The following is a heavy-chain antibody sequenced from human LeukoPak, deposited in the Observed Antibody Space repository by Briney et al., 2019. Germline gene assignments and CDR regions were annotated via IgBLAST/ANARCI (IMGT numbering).Heavy chain of an antibody. Sequence: TWIRQPPGKGLEWVGRIKSKTDGGTTDYAAPVKGRFTISRDDSKNTLYLQMNSLKTEDTAVYYCTTDLTVVPAYFDYWGQGTLVTVSS. CDR2: IKSKTDGGTT. V-gene: IGHV3-15*01. D-gene: IGHD2-2*01. CDR3: TTDLTVVPAYFDY. J-gene: IGHJ4*02.